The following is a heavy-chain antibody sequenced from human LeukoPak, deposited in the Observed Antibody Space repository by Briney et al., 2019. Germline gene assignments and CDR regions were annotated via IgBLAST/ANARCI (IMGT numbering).Heavy chain of an antibody. CDR3: ARDPCHGALDY. CDR1: GFTFSSYW. CDR2: IKQDGSEK. J-gene: IGHJ4*02. Sequence: PGGSLRLSCEASGFTFSSYWMNWARQAPGKGLEWVANIKQDGSEKYYVDSVKGRFTISRDNAKNSLYLQMNSLRAEDTAVYYCARDPCHGALDYWGQGALVTVSS. V-gene: IGHV3-7*01. D-gene: IGHD2-2*01.